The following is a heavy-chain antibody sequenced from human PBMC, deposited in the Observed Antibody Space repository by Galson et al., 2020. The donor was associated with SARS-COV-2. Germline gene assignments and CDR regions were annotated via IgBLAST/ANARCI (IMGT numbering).Heavy chain of an antibody. Sequence: GESLKISCAASGFTFSNAWMSWVRQAPGKGLEWVGRIKSKTDGGTTDYAAPVKGRFTISRDNSKNTLYLQMNSLRAEDTAVYYCAREAYCGGDCYSVFDYWGQGTLVTVSS. CDR1: GFTFSNAW. J-gene: IGHJ4*02. V-gene: IGHV3-15*01. D-gene: IGHD2-21*02. CDR3: AREAYCGGDCYSVFDY. CDR2: IKSKTDGGTT.